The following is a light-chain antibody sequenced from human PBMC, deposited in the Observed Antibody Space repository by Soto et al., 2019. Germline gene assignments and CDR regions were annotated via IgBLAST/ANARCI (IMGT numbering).Light chain of an antibody. CDR3: QYYNNYCWT. CDR2: KTS. Sequence: DIQLTQSPSTLSASVGXRXXXXXXASQXISXXLAWYQQKPGKAPKFLIYKTSNLESGVPSRFSGSGSGTEFTLTISSLQPDDFATYYCQYYNNYCWTFGQGTKVEIK. V-gene: IGKV1-5*03. J-gene: IGKJ1*01. CDR1: QXISXX.